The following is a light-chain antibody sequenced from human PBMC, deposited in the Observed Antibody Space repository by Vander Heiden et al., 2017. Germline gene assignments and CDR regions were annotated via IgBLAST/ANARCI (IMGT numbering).Light chain of an antibody. CDR3: MSFIGGNSYV. J-gene: IGLJ1*01. Sequence: QSALTQPASVSGSPGQSITIACTGTSRDVSIYNSVSWYQQHPGKAPKLMIYDDTSRPSGVSNRFYGSKSGNTASLSISGLQAEDEADYYCMSFIGGNSYVFGPGTKVTVL. CDR1: SRDVSIYNS. V-gene: IGLV2-14*03. CDR2: DDT.